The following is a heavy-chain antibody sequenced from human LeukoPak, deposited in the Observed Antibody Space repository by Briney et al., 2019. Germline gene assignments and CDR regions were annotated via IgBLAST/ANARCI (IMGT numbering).Heavy chain of an antibody. CDR2: ISYDGSNK. J-gene: IGHJ4*02. CDR1: GFTFSSYA. V-gene: IGHV3-30-3*01. CDR3: AREDAYYDSRAFDY. Sequence: PGGSLRLSCAASGFTFSSYAMHWVRQAPGKGLEWVAVISYDGSNKYYADSVKGRFTISRDNSKNTLYLQMNSLRAEDTAVYYCAREDAYYDSRAFDYWGQGTLVTVSS. D-gene: IGHD3-22*01.